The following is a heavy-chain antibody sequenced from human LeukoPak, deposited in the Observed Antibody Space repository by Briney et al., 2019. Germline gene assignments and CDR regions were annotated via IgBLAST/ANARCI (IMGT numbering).Heavy chain of an antibody. CDR2: IKQDGSDT. CDR3: ARGGGLDV. Sequence: GGSLRLSCAVSGLHFTTYWMTWVRQAPGKGLEWVGNIKQDGSDTNYVDSVKARFTISRDNAKNSLYLQMSNLRAEDTAVYFCARGGGLDVWGQGATVTVSS. D-gene: IGHD3-16*01. J-gene: IGHJ6*02. CDR1: GLHFTTYW. V-gene: IGHV3-7*03.